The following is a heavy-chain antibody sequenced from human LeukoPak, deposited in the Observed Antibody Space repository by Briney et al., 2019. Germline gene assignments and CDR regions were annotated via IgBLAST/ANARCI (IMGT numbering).Heavy chain of an antibody. D-gene: IGHD3-22*01. CDR1: GYTFTSYG. Sequence: GASVKVSCKASGYTFTSYGISWVRQAPGQGREWMGWISAYNGNTNYVQKLQGRVTMTTDTSTSTAYMELRSLRSDDTAVYYCARVQNYYDSSGSYYYYYYGMDVWGQGTTVTVSS. CDR3: ARVQNYYDSSGSYYYYYYGMDV. J-gene: IGHJ6*02. V-gene: IGHV1-18*01. CDR2: ISAYNGNT.